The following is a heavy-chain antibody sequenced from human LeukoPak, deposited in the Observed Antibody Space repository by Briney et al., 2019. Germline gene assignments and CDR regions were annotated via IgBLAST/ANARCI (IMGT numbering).Heavy chain of an antibody. D-gene: IGHD3-10*01. CDR2: IYSGGST. CDR3: ARAKPKNMVRGLIMRRESRYYFDY. V-gene: IGHV3-53*01. J-gene: IGHJ4*02. CDR1: GFTFSRHG. Sequence: PGGSLRLSCVASGFTFSRHGLNWVRQAPGKGLEWVSVIYSGGSTYYADSVKGRFTISRDNSKSTLYIQMNSLRAEDTAVYYCARAKPKNMVRGLIMRRESRYYFDYWGQGTLVTVSS.